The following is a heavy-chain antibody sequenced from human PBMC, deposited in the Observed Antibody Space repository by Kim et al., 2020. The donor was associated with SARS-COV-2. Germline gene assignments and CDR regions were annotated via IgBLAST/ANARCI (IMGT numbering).Heavy chain of an antibody. V-gene: IGHV4-59*08. CDR1: GGSISSYY. CDR2: IYYSGST. Sequence: SETLSLTCTVSGGSISSYYWSWIRQPPGKGLEWIGYIYYSGSTNYNPSLKSRVTISVDTSKNQFSLKLSPLTAAATAVYYCARRVVVTAPFDYWGQGTLVTVSS. J-gene: IGHJ4*02. CDR3: ARRVVVTAPFDY. D-gene: IGHD2-21*02.